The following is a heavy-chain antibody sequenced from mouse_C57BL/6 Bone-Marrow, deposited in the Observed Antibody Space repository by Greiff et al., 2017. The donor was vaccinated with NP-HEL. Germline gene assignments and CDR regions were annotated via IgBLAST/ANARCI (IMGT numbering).Heavy chain of an antibody. V-gene: IGHV1-81*01. J-gene: IGHJ4*01. D-gene: IGHD1-1*01. CDR1: GYTFTSYG. CDR2: IYPRSGNT. CDR3: ARGDSYYYGSGGAMDY. Sequence: QVQLQQSGAELARPGASVKLSCKASGYTFTSYGISWVKQRTGQGLEWIGEIYPRSGNTYYNEKFKGKATLTADKSSSTAYMELRSLTSEDSAVYFCARGDSYYYGSGGAMDYWGQGTSVTVSS.